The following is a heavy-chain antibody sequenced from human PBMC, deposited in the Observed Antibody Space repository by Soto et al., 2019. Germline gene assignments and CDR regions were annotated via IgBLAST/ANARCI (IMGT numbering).Heavy chain of an antibody. Sequence: PSETLSLTCTVSGGSISSYYWSWIRQPPGKGLEWIGYIYYSGSTNYNPSLKSRVTISVDTSKNQFSLKLSSVTAADTAVYYCAAGPLVIEYYHYYYMDVWGKGTTVTVAS. CDR2: IYYSGST. CDR3: AAGPLVIEYYHYYYMDV. D-gene: IGHD3-9*01. CDR1: GGSISSYY. J-gene: IGHJ6*03. V-gene: IGHV4-59*08.